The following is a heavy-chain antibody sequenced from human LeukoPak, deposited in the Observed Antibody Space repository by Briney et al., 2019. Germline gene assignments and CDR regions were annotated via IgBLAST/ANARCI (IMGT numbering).Heavy chain of an antibody. Sequence: GGSLRLSCAASGFTVSSYGMSWVRQAPGKGLEWVSAISGGGGSTYYADSVKGRFAISRDKSKNTLYLQMNSLRAEDTAVYYCAREEWGFGEFPLFMDVWGKGTTVTISS. CDR1: GFTVSSYG. D-gene: IGHD3-10*01. V-gene: IGHV3-23*01. CDR2: ISGGGGST. J-gene: IGHJ6*03. CDR3: AREEWGFGEFPLFMDV.